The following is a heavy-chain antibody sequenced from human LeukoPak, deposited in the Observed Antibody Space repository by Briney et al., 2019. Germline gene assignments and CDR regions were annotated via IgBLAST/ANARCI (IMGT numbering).Heavy chain of an antibody. CDR1: GFTFSSYA. J-gene: IGHJ4*02. CDR3: ATSRQWLVRYFDY. D-gene: IGHD6-19*01. CDR2: ISGSGGST. V-gene: IGHV3-23*01. Sequence: PGGSLRLSCAASGFTFSSYAMSWVRQAPGKGLEWDAAISGSGGSTYYADSVKGRFTISRDNSKNTLYLQMKSLRAEDTAVYYCATSRQWLVRYFDYWGQGTLATVSS.